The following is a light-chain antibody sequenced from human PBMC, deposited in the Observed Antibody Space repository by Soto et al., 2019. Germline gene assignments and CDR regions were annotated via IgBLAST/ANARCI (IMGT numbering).Light chain of an antibody. Sequence: TQSPATLSLSSWERATLFCSASQSVSSYLAWYQQKPGQAARILIYDASNRATGIPARFSGSGSWTDFTLTISSLVPEDFAVYYCQQRSNWLSITFRQGTRLEIK. J-gene: IGKJ5*01. V-gene: IGKV3-11*01. CDR3: QQRSNWLSIT. CDR1: QSVSSY. CDR2: DAS.